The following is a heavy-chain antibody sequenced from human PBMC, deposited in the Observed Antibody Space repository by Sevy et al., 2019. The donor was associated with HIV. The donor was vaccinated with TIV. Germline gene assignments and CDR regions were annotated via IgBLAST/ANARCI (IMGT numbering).Heavy chain of an antibody. CDR1: KFTFSNFA. J-gene: IGHJ4*02. CDR2: ISYDGRNK. V-gene: IGHV3-30*09. Sequence: GGSLRLSCTASKFTFSNFAMNWVRQAPGKALERVALISYDGRNKYYSDSVRDRFVVSRDNSKNPLYLQMNSLRPEDTAIYYCAREGQLWFVYYFASWGQGTRVTVSS. D-gene: IGHD3-10*01. CDR3: AREGQLWFVYYFAS.